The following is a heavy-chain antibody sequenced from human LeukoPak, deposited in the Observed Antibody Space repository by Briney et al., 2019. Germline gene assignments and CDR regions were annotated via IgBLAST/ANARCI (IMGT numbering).Heavy chain of an antibody. CDR2: IWYDGSNK. J-gene: IGHJ4*02. CDR1: GFTFSSYG. Sequence: GRSLRLSCAASGFTFSSYGMRWVRQAPGKGLEWVAVIWYDGSNKYHADSVKGRFTISRDNSKNKLYLQMNSLRAEDTAVYYCARAAYDSSGYLTLWGQGTLVTVSS. D-gene: IGHD3-22*01. V-gene: IGHV3-33*01. CDR3: ARAAYDSSGYLTL.